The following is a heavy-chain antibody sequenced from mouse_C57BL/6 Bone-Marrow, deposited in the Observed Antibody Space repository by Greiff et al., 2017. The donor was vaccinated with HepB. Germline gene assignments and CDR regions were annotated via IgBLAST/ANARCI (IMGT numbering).Heavy chain of an antibody. CDR1: GYTFTSYW. CDR3: ARYGIHYYGSSYWYFDV. D-gene: IGHD1-1*01. CDR2: IHPNSGST. J-gene: IGHJ1*03. V-gene: IGHV1-64*01. Sequence: VQLQQPGAELVKPGASVKLSCKASGYTFTSYWMHWVKQRPGQGLEWIGMIHPNSGSTNYNEKFKSKATLTVDKSSSTAYMQLSSLTSEDSAVYYCARYGIHYYGSSYWYFDVWGTGTTVTVSS.